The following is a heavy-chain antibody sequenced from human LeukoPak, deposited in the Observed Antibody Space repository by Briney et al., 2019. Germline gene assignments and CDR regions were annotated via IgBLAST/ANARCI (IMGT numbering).Heavy chain of an antibody. Sequence: ASVKVSCKASGYTFTDSYMHWVRQAPGQGLEWMGFINPNSGGTDYAQKFQGRVTMTRDTSIYTAYMELSSLRSDDTAVYYCARRRPVAGTYWLFDLWGRGTLVTVSS. V-gene: IGHV1-2*02. D-gene: IGHD6-19*01. CDR1: GYTFTDSY. CDR3: ARRRPVAGTYWLFDL. J-gene: IGHJ2*01. CDR2: INPNSGGT.